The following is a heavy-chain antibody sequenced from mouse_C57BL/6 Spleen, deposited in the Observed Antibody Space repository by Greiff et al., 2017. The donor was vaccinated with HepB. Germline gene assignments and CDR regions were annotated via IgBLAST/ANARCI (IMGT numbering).Heavy chain of an antibody. Sequence: EVQLVESEGGLVQPGSSMKLSCTASGFTFSDYYMAWVRQVPEKGLEWVANINYDGSSTYYLDSLKSRFIISRDNAKNILYLQMSSLKSEDTATYYCAREGLPAYAMDYWGQGTSVTVSS. CDR1: GFTFSDYY. CDR2: INYDGSST. CDR3: AREGLPAYAMDY. J-gene: IGHJ4*01. V-gene: IGHV5-16*01. D-gene: IGHD5-5*01.